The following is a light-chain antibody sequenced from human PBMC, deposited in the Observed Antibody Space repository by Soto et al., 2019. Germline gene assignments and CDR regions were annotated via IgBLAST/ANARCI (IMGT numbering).Light chain of an antibody. V-gene: IGKV1-5*01. CDR3: QQYSSYSAWT. J-gene: IGKJ1*01. CDR2: DAS. Sequence: DIQMTQSPSTLSASIGDRVTITCRASQRINKWLAWHQQKPGKAPKLLIYDASSLQSGVPPRFSGSVSGTEFTLTIRSLQPDDIATYYCQQYSSYSAWTFGEGTKVEIK. CDR1: QRINKW.